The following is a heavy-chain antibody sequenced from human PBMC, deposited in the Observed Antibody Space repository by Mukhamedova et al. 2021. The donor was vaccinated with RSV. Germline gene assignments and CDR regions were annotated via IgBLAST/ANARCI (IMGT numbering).Heavy chain of an antibody. V-gene: IGHV3-30*02. J-gene: IGHJ5*02. CDR3: SKDGGLDWGNWFDP. Sequence: VTFIRYDGSIKFYADSVKGRFTISRDNSKNTLYLQMNSLRPEDTAVYYCSKDGGLDWGNWFDPWGQGTLGTVSS. CDR2: IRYDGSIK. D-gene: IGHD3-9*01.